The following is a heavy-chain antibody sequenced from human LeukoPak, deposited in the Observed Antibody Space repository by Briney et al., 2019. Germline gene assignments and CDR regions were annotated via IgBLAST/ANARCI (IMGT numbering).Heavy chain of an antibody. D-gene: IGHD2-8*01. V-gene: IGHV3-7*01. CDR3: ARDARYCTNGVCYTRFDY. CDR1: GFTFTSHW. Sequence: PGGSLRLSCAASGFTFTSHWMSWVRQAPGKGLEWVARMNLDGSEKYYVDSAKGRFTISRDNAKTSLYLEMNSLRAEDTAVYYCARDARYCTNGVCYTRFDYWGQGTLVTVSS. J-gene: IGHJ4*02. CDR2: MNLDGSEK.